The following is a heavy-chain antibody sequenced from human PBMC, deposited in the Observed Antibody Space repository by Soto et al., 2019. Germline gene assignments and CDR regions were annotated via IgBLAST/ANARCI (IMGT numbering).Heavy chain of an antibody. J-gene: IGHJ5*02. CDR1: GGSISSSY. V-gene: IGHV4-59*01. CDR3: AKAAIYYDIDGYILDP. Sequence: SETLSLTCTVSGGSISSSYWSWIRQPPGKGLEWIGYISNSGSTNYNPSLKSRITISVDTSKNQFSLKLSSVTAADTAVYYCAKAAIYYDIDGYILDPWGQGTSVTVSS. CDR2: ISNSGST. D-gene: IGHD3-22*01.